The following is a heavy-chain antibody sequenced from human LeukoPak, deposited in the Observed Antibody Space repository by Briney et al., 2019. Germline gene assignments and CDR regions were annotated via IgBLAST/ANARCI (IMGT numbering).Heavy chain of an antibody. CDR1: GDSISSSSYY. J-gene: IGHJ4*02. CDR2: INHSGST. V-gene: IGHV4-39*07. CDR3: ARLGKMATRD. Sequence: SETLSLTCTVSGDSISSSSYYWSWIRQPPGKGLEWIGEINHSGSTNYNPSLKSRVTISVDTSKNQFSLKLSSVTAADTAVYYCARLGKMATRDWGQGTLVTVSS. D-gene: IGHD5-24*01.